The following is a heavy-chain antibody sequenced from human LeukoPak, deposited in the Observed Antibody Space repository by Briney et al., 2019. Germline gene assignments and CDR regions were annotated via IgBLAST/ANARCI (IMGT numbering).Heavy chain of an antibody. CDR1: GFTFSSYW. Sequence: RGSLRISCAASGFTFSSYWMSCVRQAPGKGLEWVANIKQDGSDKYYVDSVKGRFTISRDNAKNSLYLQMNGLRAEDTAVYYCARDLDYWGQGTLVTVSS. V-gene: IGHV3-7*01. CDR2: IKQDGSDK. J-gene: IGHJ4*02. CDR3: ARDLDY.